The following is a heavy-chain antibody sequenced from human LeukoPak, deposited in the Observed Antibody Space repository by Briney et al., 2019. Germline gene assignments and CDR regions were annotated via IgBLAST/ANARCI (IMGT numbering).Heavy chain of an antibody. CDR2: ISSSSSYI. Sequence: GGSPRLSCAASGFTFSSYSMNWVRQAPGKGLEWVSSISSSSSYIYYADSVKGRFTISRDNAKNSLYLQMNSLRAEDTAVYYCARDSYDFWSGYYTNYYYYMDVWDKGTTVTVSS. CDR1: GFTFSSYS. V-gene: IGHV3-21*01. D-gene: IGHD3-3*01. J-gene: IGHJ6*03. CDR3: ARDSYDFWSGYYTNYYYYMDV.